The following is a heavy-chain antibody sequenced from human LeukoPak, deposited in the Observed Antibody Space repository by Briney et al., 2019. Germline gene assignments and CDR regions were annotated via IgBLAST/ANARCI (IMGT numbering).Heavy chain of an antibody. Sequence: PGGSLRLSCAASGFTFSDQSMNWVRQAPGKGLEWVSSISSNSLHIFYADSVKGRFTISRDNAKNSLYLQMNSLRAEDTAVYYCAREGASDGYDFWSGYHTFDYWGQGTLVTVSS. CDR1: GFTFSDQS. CDR2: ISSNSLHI. J-gene: IGHJ4*02. CDR3: AREGASDGYDFWSGYHTFDY. D-gene: IGHD3-3*01. V-gene: IGHV3-21*01.